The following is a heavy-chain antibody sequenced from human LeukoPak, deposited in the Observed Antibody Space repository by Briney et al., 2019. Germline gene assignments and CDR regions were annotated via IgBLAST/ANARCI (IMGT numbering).Heavy chain of an antibody. Sequence: AGGSLRLSCAASGFTFSSYWMNWARQAPGKGLEWVDSINHNGNVNYYVDSVKGRFTISRDNAKNSLYLQMSNLRAEDTAVYFCARGGGLDVWGQGATVTVSS. V-gene: IGHV3-7*03. J-gene: IGHJ6*02. CDR3: ARGGGLDV. D-gene: IGHD3-16*01. CDR1: GFTFSSYW. CDR2: INHNGNVN.